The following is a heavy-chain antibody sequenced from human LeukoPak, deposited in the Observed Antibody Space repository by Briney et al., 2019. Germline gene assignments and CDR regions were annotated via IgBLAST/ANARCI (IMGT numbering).Heavy chain of an antibody. CDR2: IIPIFGTA. D-gene: IGHD2-2*01. Sequence: SVKVSCKASGGTFSSYAISWVRQAPGQGLEWMGGIIPIFGTANYAQKFQGRVTITADESTSTAYMELSSLRSEDTAVYYCASTYCSSTSCYYGRWGQGTLVTVSS. V-gene: IGHV1-69*13. CDR3: ASTYCSSTSCYYGR. CDR1: GGTFSSYA. J-gene: IGHJ1*01.